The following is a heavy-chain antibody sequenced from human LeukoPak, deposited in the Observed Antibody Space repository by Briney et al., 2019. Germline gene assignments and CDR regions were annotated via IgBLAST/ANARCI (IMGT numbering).Heavy chain of an antibody. J-gene: IGHJ4*02. CDR1: VGIFSSYA. CDR2: IIPILGIA. Sequence: SVNVSCKASVGIFSSYAISWVRQAPGQGLEWMGRIIPILGIANYAQKFQGRVTITADKSTSTAYMDLSSLRSEDTAVYYCARDLPPYYFDYWGQGTLVTVSS. V-gene: IGHV1-69*04. CDR3: ARDLPPYYFDY.